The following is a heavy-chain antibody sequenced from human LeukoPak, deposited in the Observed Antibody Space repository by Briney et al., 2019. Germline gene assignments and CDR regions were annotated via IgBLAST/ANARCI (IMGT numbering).Heavy chain of an antibody. CDR3: ARGPMYYYYYYMDV. CDR2: ISSSSSYI. CDR1: GFTFSSYS. Sequence: GGSLRLSCAASGFTFSSYSMNWVRQAPGKGLEGVSSISSSSSYIYYADSVKGRFTISRDNAKNSLYLQMNSLRAEDTAVYYCARGPMYYYYYYMDVWGKGTTVTVSS. D-gene: IGHD2-2*01. V-gene: IGHV3-21*01. J-gene: IGHJ6*03.